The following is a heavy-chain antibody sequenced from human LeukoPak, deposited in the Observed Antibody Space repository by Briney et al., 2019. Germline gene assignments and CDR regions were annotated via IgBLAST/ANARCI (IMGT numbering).Heavy chain of an antibody. CDR2: ISGSGGST. D-gene: IGHD3-22*01. Sequence: GGSLRLSCAASGFTFSSYAMSWVRQAPGKGLEWVSAISGSGGSTYYADSVKGRFTISRDNSKNTPYLQMNSLRAEDTAVYYCAKDILSEDRYYYDSSGYFQEFRDYWGQGTLVTASS. CDR1: GFTFSSYA. V-gene: IGHV3-23*01. J-gene: IGHJ4*02. CDR3: AKDILSEDRYYYDSSGYFQEFRDY.